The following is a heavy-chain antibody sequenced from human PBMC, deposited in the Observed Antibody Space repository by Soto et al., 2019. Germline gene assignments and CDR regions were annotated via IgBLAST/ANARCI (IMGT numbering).Heavy chain of an antibody. CDR3: ASPYYYDTSGYYF. CDR1: GGSVNSDNYY. V-gene: IGHV4-61*01. CDR2: IYYGGNT. D-gene: IGHD3-22*01. J-gene: IGHJ1*01. Sequence: PSETLSLTCTVSGGSVNSDNYYWTWIRQPPGKGLEWIGYIYYGGNTKYNPSLNSRVSISVDTSKNQFSLNLSSVTAADTAVYYCASPYYYDTSGYYFWGQGTLVTVSS.